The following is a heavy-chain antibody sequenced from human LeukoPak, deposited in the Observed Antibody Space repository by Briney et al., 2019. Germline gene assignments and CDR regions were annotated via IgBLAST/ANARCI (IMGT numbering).Heavy chain of an antibody. V-gene: IGHV4-59*01. D-gene: IGHD3-10*01. CDR1: GGSISSYY. Sequence: PSETLSLTCTVSGGSISSYYWSWIRQPPGKGLEWIGYIYYSGSTNYNPSLKSRVTISVDTSKNQFSLKLSSVTAADTAVYYCAGTGSGSYHNYYGMDVWGQGTTVTVSS. J-gene: IGHJ6*02. CDR3: AGTGSGSYHNYYGMDV. CDR2: IYYSGST.